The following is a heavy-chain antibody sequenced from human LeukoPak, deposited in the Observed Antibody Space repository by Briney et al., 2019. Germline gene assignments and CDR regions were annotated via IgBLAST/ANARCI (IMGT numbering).Heavy chain of an antibody. CDR3: ATAHSGSYSAH. V-gene: IGHV3-23*01. CDR1: GFTFSTYA. CDR2: ISGADGTT. D-gene: IGHD1-26*01. Sequence: GGSLRLSCAASGFTFSTYAMSWVRQAPGKGLQWVSRISGADGTTYYADSVKGRFTISRDNSENTLYLQMNSLRAEDTALYYCATAHSGSYSAHWGQGTLVTVSS. J-gene: IGHJ4*02.